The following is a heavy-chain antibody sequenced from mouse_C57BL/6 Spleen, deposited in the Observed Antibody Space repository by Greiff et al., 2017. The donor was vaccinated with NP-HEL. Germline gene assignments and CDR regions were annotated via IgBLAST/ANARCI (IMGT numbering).Heavy chain of an antibody. D-gene: IGHD1-1*01. Sequence: QVQLQQSGAELVRPGSSVKLSCKASGYTFTSYWMHWVKQRPIQGLEWIGNIDPSDSETHYNQKFKDKATLTVDKSSSTAYMQLSSLTSEDSAVYYGARVYYYGSSYRYYAMDYWGQGTSVTVSS. J-gene: IGHJ4*01. V-gene: IGHV1-52*01. CDR3: ARVYYYGSSYRYYAMDY. CDR1: GYTFTSYW. CDR2: IDPSDSET.